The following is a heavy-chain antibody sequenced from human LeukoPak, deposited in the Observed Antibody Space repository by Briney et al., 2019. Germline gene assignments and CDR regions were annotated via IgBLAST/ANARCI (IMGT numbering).Heavy chain of an antibody. J-gene: IGHJ4*02. CDR1: GFTFSSYG. CDR2: ISYDGSNK. V-gene: IGHV3-30*18. CDR3: AKDPTLAVAPRDYFDF. Sequence: PGGSLRLSCAASGFTFSSYGMHWVRQAPGKGLEWVAVISYDGSNKYYADPVKGRFTISKDNSKNTLYLQMNSLRAEDTAVYYCAKDPTLAVAPRDYFDFWGQGTLVTVSS. D-gene: IGHD6-19*01.